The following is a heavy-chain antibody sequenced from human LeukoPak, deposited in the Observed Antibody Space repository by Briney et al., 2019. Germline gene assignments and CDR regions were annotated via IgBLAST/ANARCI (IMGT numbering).Heavy chain of an antibody. D-gene: IGHD5-12*01. V-gene: IGHV3-30-3*01. Sequence: GRSLRLSCAASGFTFSSYAMHWVRQAPGKGLEWVALISYDGSNKYYADSVKGRFTISRDNSKDTLYLQMNSLRAEDTAVYYCARDQSGHGEDFDYWGQGTLVTVSS. CDR2: ISYDGSNK. J-gene: IGHJ4*02. CDR3: ARDQSGHGEDFDY. CDR1: GFTFSSYA.